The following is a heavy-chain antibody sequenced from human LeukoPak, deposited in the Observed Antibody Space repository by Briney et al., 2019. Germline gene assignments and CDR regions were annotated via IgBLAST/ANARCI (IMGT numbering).Heavy chain of an antibody. Sequence: ASVKVSCKASGYTFTSYDINWVRQATGQGLEWMGWMNPNSGNTGYAQKFQGRVTMTRNTSISTAYMELSSLRSDDTAVYYCARDDGIQLWFPFDYWGQGTLVTVSS. J-gene: IGHJ4*02. V-gene: IGHV1-8*01. CDR3: ARDDGIQLWFPFDY. CDR2: MNPNSGNT. CDR1: GYTFTSYD. D-gene: IGHD5-18*01.